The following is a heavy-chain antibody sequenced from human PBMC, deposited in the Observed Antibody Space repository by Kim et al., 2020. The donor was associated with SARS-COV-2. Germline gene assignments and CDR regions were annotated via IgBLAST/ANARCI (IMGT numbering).Heavy chain of an antibody. V-gene: IGHV3-7*03. Sequence: LSVDSRKGRFTPHRDNAKKSLYLQMNSLRAEDTAMYYCARNHWYYADYWGQGTLVTVSS. CDR3: ARNHWYYADY. J-gene: IGHJ4*02. D-gene: IGHD2-8*02.